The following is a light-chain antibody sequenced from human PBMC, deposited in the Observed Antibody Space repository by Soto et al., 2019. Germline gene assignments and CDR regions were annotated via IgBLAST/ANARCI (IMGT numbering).Light chain of an antibody. V-gene: IGLV3-21*02. CDR3: QLWDSSSDRYV. CDR1: KIGSES. CDR2: DDS. Sequence: SYYLTQPPSVSVAPGQTARITCWGNKIGSESVHWYQQKPGQAPVLVVYDDSDRPSGIPERSSGSNSGNTATLTISRVEAGDEADYYCQLWDSSSDRYVYGTGTKVTVL. J-gene: IGLJ1*01.